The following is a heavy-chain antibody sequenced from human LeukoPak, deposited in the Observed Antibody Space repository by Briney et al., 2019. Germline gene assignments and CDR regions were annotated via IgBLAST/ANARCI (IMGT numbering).Heavy chain of an antibody. CDR2: IYPGDSDT. CDR3: ATRYTSGRGFFDY. Sequence: GESLKISCKAFGYTFSTHWTGWVRQTPEKGLEWTWIIYPGDSDTRYSPSFQGQVTISADKSISTAYLQWSSLRASDTAIYYCATRYTSGRGFFDYWGQGTLVTVSS. D-gene: IGHD6-19*01. CDR1: GYTFSTHW. J-gene: IGHJ4*02. V-gene: IGHV5-51*01.